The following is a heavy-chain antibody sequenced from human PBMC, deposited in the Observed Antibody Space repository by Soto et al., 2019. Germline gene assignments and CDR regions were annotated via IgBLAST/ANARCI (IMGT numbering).Heavy chain of an antibody. CDR2: IYYSGNT. D-gene: IGHD6-13*01. V-gene: IGHV4-39*01. CDR3: ARLALGRIAAAGTGEY. CDR1: GGSISSSSYY. J-gene: IGHJ4*02. Sequence: QLQLQESGSGLVKPSETLSLTCTVSGGSISSSSYYWGWIRQPPGKGLEWIGSIYYSGNTYHNPSLKSRVTIYVDTSKNQFSLKLSSVTAADTAVYYCARLALGRIAAAGTGEYLGQGTLVTGSP.